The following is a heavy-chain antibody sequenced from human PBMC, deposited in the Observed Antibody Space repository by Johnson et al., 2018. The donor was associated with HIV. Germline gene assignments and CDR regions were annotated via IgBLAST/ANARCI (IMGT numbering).Heavy chain of an antibody. V-gene: IGHV3-66*01. Sequence: VQLVESGGGVVQPGRSLRLYCAASGFTVSSYYMSWVRQAPGKGLEWVSIVFSGDNTYYADSVKGRFTISRDNSKNTLYLQMNSLRAEDTALYYCVRGGSDAFDIWGQGTMVTVSS. J-gene: IGHJ3*02. D-gene: IGHD3-10*01. CDR2: VFSGDNT. CDR1: GFTVSSYY. CDR3: VRGGSDAFDI.